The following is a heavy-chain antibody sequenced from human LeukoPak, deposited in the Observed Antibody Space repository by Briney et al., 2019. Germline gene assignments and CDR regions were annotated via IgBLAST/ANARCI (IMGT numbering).Heavy chain of an antibody. CDR2: ISGSGGST. Sequence: GGSLRLSCAASGFTFSSYAMSWVRQAPGKGLEWVSAISGSGGSTYYADSVKGRFTISRDNSKNTLYLQMNSLRAEDTAVYYCAKVWPMIVVVRVGYFDYWGQGTLVTVSS. V-gene: IGHV3-23*01. CDR3: AKVWPMIVVVRVGYFDY. CDR1: GFTFSSYA. J-gene: IGHJ4*02. D-gene: IGHD3-22*01.